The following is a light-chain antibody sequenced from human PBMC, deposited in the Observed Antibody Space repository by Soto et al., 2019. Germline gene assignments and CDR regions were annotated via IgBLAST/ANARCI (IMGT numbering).Light chain of an antibody. CDR2: AAS. CDR3: QQYQTSGRT. J-gene: IGKJ2*01. V-gene: IGKV3-20*01. CDR1: QSVRSSF. Sequence: EIVLTQSPCTLSLSPGERATLSCRASQSVRSSFLAWYQQRPGQAPRLLIYAASSRATGIPDRFSGSGSGTDFTLTISGLEPEDFAVYYCQQYQTSGRTFGQGSKLEIK.